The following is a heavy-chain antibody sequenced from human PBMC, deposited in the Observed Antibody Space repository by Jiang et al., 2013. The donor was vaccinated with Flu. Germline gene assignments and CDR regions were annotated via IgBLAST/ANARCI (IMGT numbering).Heavy chain of an antibody. D-gene: IGHD3-22*01. Sequence: QLVESGGGLVQPGGSLRLSCAASGFTFSSYWMHWVRQVPGKGLVWVSRIQSDGSSTSYADSVKGRFTISRDNAKNTLYLQMNSLRAEDTAVYYCARAVGSSGLCDSWGQGTLVTVSS. CDR2: IQSDGSST. CDR3: ARAVGSSGLCDS. V-gene: IGHV3-74*01. J-gene: IGHJ4*02. CDR1: GFTFSSYW.